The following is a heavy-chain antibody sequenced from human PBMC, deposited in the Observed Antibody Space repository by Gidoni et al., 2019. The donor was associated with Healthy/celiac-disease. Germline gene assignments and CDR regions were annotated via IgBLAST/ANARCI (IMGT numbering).Heavy chain of an antibody. CDR1: GFTFSSYA. J-gene: IGHJ4*02. V-gene: IGHV3-23*01. Sequence: EVQLLDSGGCVIQPGASLRLSCAAPGFTFSSYAMSWVRQAPGKGLEWVSAISGSGGSTYYADSVKCRFTISRENSKNTLYLQMNSLRAEDTAVYYCAKTSLPAALDYWGQGTLVTVSS. D-gene: IGHD2-2*01. CDR2: ISGSGGST. CDR3: AKTSLPAALDY.